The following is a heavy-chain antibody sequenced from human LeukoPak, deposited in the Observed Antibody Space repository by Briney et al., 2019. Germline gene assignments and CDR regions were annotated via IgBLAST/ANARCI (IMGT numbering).Heavy chain of an antibody. CDR1: GYSISSGYY. CDR3: ARVDYGDYCLY. Sequence: SETLSLTCTVSGYSISSGYYWGWIRQPPGKGLEWIGSIYHSGSTYYNPSLKSRVTISVDTSKNQFSLKLSSATAADTAVYYCARVDYGDYCLYWGQGTLVTVSS. D-gene: IGHD4-17*01. CDR2: IYHSGST. V-gene: IGHV4-38-2*02. J-gene: IGHJ4*02.